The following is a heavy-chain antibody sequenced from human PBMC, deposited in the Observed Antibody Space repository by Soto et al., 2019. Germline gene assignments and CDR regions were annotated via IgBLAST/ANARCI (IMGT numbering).Heavy chain of an antibody. D-gene: IGHD3-10*01. CDR2: IYHSGNT. J-gene: IGHJ4*02. Sequence: PSETLSLTCAVSGGSISSGGYSWSWIRQPPGKGLEWIGYIYHSGNTYYNPSLKSRVTISVDRSKNQFSLKLSSVTAADTAVYYCARDRNYGSGSYYGYFDYWGQGTLLTVS. CDR1: GGSISSGGYS. CDR3: ARDRNYGSGSYYGYFDY. V-gene: IGHV4-30-2*01.